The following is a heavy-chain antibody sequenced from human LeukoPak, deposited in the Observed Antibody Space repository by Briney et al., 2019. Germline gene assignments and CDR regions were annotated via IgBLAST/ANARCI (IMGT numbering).Heavy chain of an antibody. CDR2: ISYDETDK. D-gene: IGHD6-19*01. J-gene: IGHJ4*02. Sequence: GGSLRLSCAASGFTFNSYGMHWVRQAPGKGLEWVAVISYDETDKYYADSVKGLFTVSRDNSKNTLYLRMNSLRAEDTAVYYCAKRYSSGWYYLDYWGQGTLVTVSS. CDR1: GFTFNSYG. V-gene: IGHV3-30*18. CDR3: AKRYSSGWYYLDY.